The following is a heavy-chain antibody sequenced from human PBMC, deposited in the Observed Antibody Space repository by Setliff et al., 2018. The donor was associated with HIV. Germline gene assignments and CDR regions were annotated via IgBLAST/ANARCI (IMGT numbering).Heavy chain of an antibody. CDR3: ARDKTAVPRDVDAFDI. Sequence: PSETLSLTCTVSGGSISSYYWSWIRQPAGKGLEWIGRLYTSGNTNYNPSLKSLKSRVTMLVDTSKNQFSLLLTSVTAADTAVYYCARDKTAVPRDVDAFDIWGQGTMVTVSS. D-gene: IGHD6-19*01. CDR2: LYTSGNT. CDR1: GGSISSYY. J-gene: IGHJ3*02. V-gene: IGHV4-4*07.